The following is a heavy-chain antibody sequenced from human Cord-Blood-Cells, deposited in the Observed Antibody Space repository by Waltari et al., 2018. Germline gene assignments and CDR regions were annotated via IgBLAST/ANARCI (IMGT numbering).Heavy chain of an antibody. CDR1: GGSFSGYY. CDR2: INHSGST. CDR3: ANTYYYGSGSYDY. Sequence: QVQLQQWGAGLLKPSETLSLTCAVYGGSFSGYYWSWIRQPQGKGLEWIGEINHSGSTNYNPSLKSRVTISVDTSKNQFSLQLSSVTAADTAVYYCANTYYYGSGSYDYWGQGTLVTVSS. V-gene: IGHV4-34*01. J-gene: IGHJ4*02. D-gene: IGHD3-10*01.